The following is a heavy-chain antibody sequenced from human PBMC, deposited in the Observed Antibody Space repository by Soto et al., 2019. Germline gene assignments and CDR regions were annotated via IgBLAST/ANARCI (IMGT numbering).Heavy chain of an antibody. CDR2: IYPGDSDT. V-gene: IGHV5-51*01. CDR3: ARSVGYDILTGKSYYFDY. CDR1: GYSFTSYW. Sequence: GESLKISCKGSGYSFTSYWIGWVRQMPGKGLEWMGIIYPGDSDTRYSPSFQGQVTISADKSISTAYLQWSSLKASDTAMYYCARSVGYDILTGKSYYFDYWGQGTLVTVSS. D-gene: IGHD3-9*01. J-gene: IGHJ4*02.